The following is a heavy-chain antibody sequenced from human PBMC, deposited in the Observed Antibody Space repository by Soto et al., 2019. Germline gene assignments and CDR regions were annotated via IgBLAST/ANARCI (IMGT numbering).Heavy chain of an antibody. V-gene: IGHV3-33*01. CDR1: GFTFSGLG. CDR3: ARDGVGHTTYFGYFDY. Sequence: QVQLVESGGGVVQPGRSLRLSCAAAGFTFSGLGMHWVRQAPGKGLEWVAVIRYDGSNIYYADDVKGRFTISRDNSKDTLYLQMNSMSADATAVYYCARDGVGHTTYFGYFDYWGQGTLVTVSS. J-gene: IGHJ4*02. CDR2: IRYDGSNI. D-gene: IGHD1-26*01.